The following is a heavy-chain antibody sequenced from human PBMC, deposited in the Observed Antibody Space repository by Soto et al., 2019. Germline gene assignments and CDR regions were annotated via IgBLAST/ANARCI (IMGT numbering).Heavy chain of an antibody. V-gene: IGHV4-38-2*02. CDR1: GYSISSGYY. CDR3: ARDYYDSSGYRRFDP. D-gene: IGHD3-22*01. J-gene: IGHJ5*02. Sequence: SETLSLTCTVSGYSISSGYYWGWIRQPPGKGLEWIGSIYHSGSTYYNPSLKSRVTISVDTSKNQFSLKLSSVTAADTAVYYCARDYYDSSGYRRFDPWGQGTLVTVSS. CDR2: IYHSGST.